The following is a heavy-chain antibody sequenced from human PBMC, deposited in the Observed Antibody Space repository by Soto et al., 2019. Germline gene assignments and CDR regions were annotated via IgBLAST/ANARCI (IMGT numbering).Heavy chain of an antibody. CDR2: IIPIFGTA. CDR1: GGTFSSYA. CDR3: ARDNPRDYVLGSYRRPTYLDY. Sequence: QVQLVQSGAEVKKPGSSVKVSCKASGGTFSSYAISWVRQAPGQGLEWMGGIIPIFGTANYAQKFQGRVTITADESTSTAYMELSSLRSEDTAVYYCARDNPRDYVLGSYRRPTYLDYWGQGTLVTVSS. V-gene: IGHV1-69*01. J-gene: IGHJ4*02. D-gene: IGHD3-16*02.